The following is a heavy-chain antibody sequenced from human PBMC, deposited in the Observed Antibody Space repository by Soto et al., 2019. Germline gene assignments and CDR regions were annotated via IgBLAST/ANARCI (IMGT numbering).Heavy chain of an antibody. CDR3: ARQGFGAIHGLVDV. V-gene: IGHV4-59*08. J-gene: IGHJ6*02. D-gene: IGHD3-10*01. CDR1: QSSSMTSS. Sequence: SEMLSRNASISQSSSMTSSSSRIRQPPGKGLEWIGHMHYGGNSDYNPSLRSRVTISVDTSKNQFSLNLSSVTAADTTLYYCARQGFGAIHGLVDVWGPGTSVS. CDR2: MHYGGNS.